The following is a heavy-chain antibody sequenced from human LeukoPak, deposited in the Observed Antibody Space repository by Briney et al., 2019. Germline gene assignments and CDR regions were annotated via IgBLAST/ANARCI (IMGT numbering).Heavy chain of an antibody. Sequence: GASVKVSCKASGCTFTGYYMHWVRQAPGQGLEWMGWINPNSGGTNYAQKFQGRVTMTRDTSISTAYMELSRLRSDDTAVYYCARDKGRYFDWLSHYFDYWGQGTLVTVSS. V-gene: IGHV1-2*02. CDR1: GCTFTGYY. D-gene: IGHD3-9*01. J-gene: IGHJ4*02. CDR2: INPNSGGT. CDR3: ARDKGRYFDWLSHYFDY.